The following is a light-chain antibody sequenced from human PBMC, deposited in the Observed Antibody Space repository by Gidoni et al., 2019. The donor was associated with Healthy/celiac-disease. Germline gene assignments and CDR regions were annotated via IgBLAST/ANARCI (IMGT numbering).Light chain of an antibody. Sequence: DIVMTQSPDSLAVSRGESATINCKSSPSVLYSSNNKNYVASYQHKPGAPPTLLNYWAYTRESVVADLFGGGGSGAVFTLTSSSLHAEYVVVYYCQQYYSTPYTFXHXTKLEIK. CDR3: QQYYSTPYT. V-gene: IGKV4-1*01. CDR1: PSVLYSSNNKNY. J-gene: IGKJ2*01. CDR2: WAY.